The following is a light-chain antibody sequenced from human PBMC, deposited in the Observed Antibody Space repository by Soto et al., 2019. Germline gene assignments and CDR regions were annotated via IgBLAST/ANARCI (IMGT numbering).Light chain of an antibody. CDR3: QQSYSTPYT. CDR1: QSISSY. V-gene: IGKV1-39*01. Sequence: DIQMTQSPSSLSASVGDGVTITCRASQSISSYLNWYQQKPGKAPKLLIYAASSLQSGVSSRFSGSGSGTDFTLTISSLQPEDFATYYCQQSYSTPYTFGQGTKLEIK. J-gene: IGKJ2*01. CDR2: AAS.